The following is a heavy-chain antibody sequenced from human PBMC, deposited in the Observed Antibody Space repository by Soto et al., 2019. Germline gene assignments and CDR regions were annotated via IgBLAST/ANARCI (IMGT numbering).Heavy chain of an antibody. CDR3: ARDVSPGSSSLYLDAFDI. CDR2: INRDGSKK. CDR1: GFTLSDYW. Sequence: EVHLEESGGDLVQPGGSLRLSCAASGFTLSDYWMTWVRQAPGKGLEWVANINRDGSKKSYLDSVRGRFTISRDNVGNSLYLKMDSPRADDTALYDCARDVSPGSSSLYLDAFDIWGQGTMVSVSS. J-gene: IGHJ3*02. V-gene: IGHV3-7*05. D-gene: IGHD6-13*01.